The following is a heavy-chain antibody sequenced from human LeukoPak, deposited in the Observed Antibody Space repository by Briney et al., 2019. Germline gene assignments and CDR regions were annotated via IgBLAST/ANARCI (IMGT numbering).Heavy chain of an antibody. V-gene: IGHV3-21*01. CDR2: ISSSSSYI. D-gene: IGHD4-11*01. J-gene: IGHJ6*03. CDR3: ARAYSTYHMDV. CDR1: GFTFSSYS. Sequence: GGSLRLSCAASGFTFSSYSMNWVRQAPGKGLEWVSSISSSSSYIYYADSVKGRFTISRDNAENSLYLQMNSLRAEDTAVYYCARAYSTYHMDVWGKGTTVTVSS.